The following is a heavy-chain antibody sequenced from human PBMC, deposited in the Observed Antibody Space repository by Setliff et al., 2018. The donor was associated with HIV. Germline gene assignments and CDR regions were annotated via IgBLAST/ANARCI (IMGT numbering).Heavy chain of an antibody. D-gene: IGHD4-4*01. V-gene: IGHV1-3*01. CDR3: ARDSGDDYSDYYYYGMDV. Sequence: ASVKVSCKASGYTFTNYAMHWVRQAPGQRLEWMGWINAGNGDTKYLQKFQGRVTFTWDTSASTAYMELSSLRSEDTALYYCARDSGDDYSDYYYYGMDVWGQGTTVTVSS. J-gene: IGHJ6*02. CDR2: INAGNGDT. CDR1: GYTFTNYA.